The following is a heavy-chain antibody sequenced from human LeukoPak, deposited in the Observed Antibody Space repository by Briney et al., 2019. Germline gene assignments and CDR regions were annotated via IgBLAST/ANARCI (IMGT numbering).Heavy chain of an antibody. CDR3: TRDRQCGY. V-gene: IGHV1-18*01. Sequence: ASVKVSRKASGYTFTSYGISGVRQAPAQGLGWMGWISPYNGNTNYAPRLQGRLTMTTDTATSTAYMELTSLTSDDTAVYYCTRDRQCGYWGQGTLVTVSS. J-gene: IGHJ4*02. CDR1: GYTFTSYG. D-gene: IGHD2-21*01. CDR2: ISPYNGNT.